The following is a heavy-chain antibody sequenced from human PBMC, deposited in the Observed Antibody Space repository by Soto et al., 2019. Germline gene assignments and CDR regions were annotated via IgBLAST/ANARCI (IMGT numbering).Heavy chain of an antibody. CDR2: IYYSGST. V-gene: IGHV4-59*01. CDR1: GGSISSYY. Sequence: SETLCLTCTVSGGSISSYYCSWVRQPPGKGLEWIGYIYYSGSTNYNPSLKSRVTISVDTSKNQFCLKLSSVTAADTAVSYCGRTIGDSSCCPFAYWGPGTLVTVSS. J-gene: IGHJ4*02. D-gene: IGHD6-13*01. CDR3: GRTIGDSSCCPFAY.